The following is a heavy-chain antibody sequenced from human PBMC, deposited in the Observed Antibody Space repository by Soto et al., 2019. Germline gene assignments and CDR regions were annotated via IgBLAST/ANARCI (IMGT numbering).Heavy chain of an antibody. CDR1: GFTFSSYA. V-gene: IGHV3-23*01. CDR3: AKVRVTTVTPAGDAFDI. J-gene: IGHJ3*02. D-gene: IGHD4-17*01. Sequence: EVQLLESGGGLVQPGGSLRLSCAASGFTFSSYAMSWVRQAPGKGLEWVSAISGSGGSTYYADSVKGRFTISRDNSKNTLYLQMNSLRAEDTAVYYCAKVRVTTVTPAGDAFDIWGQGTMVTVSS. CDR2: ISGSGGST.